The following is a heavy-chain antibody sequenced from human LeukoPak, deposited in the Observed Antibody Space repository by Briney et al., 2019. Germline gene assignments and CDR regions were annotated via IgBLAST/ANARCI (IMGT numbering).Heavy chain of an antibody. CDR2: IYYSGST. V-gene: IGHV4-39*07. D-gene: IGHD3-10*01. CDR3: ARSPTEGFGEVGI. Sequence: PSETLSLTCTVSGDSISSSSYYWGWIRQPPGKGLEWIGSIYYSGSTYYNPSLKSRVTISVDTSKNQFSLKLSSVTAADTAVYYCARSPTEGFGEVGIWGQGTMVTVSS. CDR1: GDSISSSSYY. J-gene: IGHJ3*02.